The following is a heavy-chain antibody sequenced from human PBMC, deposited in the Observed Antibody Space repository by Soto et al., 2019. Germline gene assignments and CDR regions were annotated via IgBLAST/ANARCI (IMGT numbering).Heavy chain of an antibody. V-gene: IGHV1-69*01. D-gene: IGHD3-10*01. CDR1: GVSFNNNG. CDR3: ARVLYYGSGSYSPYGMDV. CDR2: VSHPFMPS. J-gene: IGHJ6*02. Sequence: QVQLVQSGAEVKKPGSSVKVSCKTSGVSFNNNGIGWVRQAPGHGLEWMGGVSHPFMPSNYARKFQGRISITADASTGTVNMDLSSLTSEDTAQYYCARVLYYGSGSYSPYGMDVWGQGTTVTVSS.